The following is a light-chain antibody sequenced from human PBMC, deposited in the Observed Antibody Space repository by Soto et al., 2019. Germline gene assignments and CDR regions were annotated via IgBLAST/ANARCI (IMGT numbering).Light chain of an antibody. CDR1: QGMSDF. CDR3: QKYSSVIT. V-gene: IGKV1-27*01. CDR2: AAS. Sequence: DIQMTQSPSSLSASVGDRVTITCQASQGMSDFLAWYQQKPGKVPKLLISAASTLQSGVPSRFSGSGSGTDFTLTITSLQPEDVATYYCQKYSSVITFGQGTRLEIK. J-gene: IGKJ5*01.